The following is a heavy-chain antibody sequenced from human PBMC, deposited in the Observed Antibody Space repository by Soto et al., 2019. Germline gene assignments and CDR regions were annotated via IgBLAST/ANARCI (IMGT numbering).Heavy chain of an antibody. V-gene: IGHV1-18*01. J-gene: IGHJ4*02. D-gene: IGHD4-17*01. Sequence: ASVKVSCKASGYTFTSYGISWVRQAPGQGLEWMGWISAYNGNTNYAQKLQGRVTMTTDTSTSTAYMELRSLRSDDTAVYYCARWVYGDYAGYFDYWGQGTLVTVSS. CDR1: GYTFTSYG. CDR2: ISAYNGNT. CDR3: ARWVYGDYAGYFDY.